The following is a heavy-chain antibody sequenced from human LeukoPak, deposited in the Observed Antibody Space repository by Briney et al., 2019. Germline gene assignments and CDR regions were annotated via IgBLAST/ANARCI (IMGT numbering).Heavy chain of an antibody. Sequence: QPGGSLRLSCAASGFTFSGYGMHWVRQAPGKGLEWVSVIYVDGSTYYADSVQGRFTISRDNSKNTLYLQMNSLTAEDTAVYYCARDFYSRQFDYWGQGALVTVSS. CDR3: ARDFYSRQFDY. J-gene: IGHJ4*02. D-gene: IGHD5-18*01. CDR1: GFTFSGYG. CDR2: IYVDGST. V-gene: IGHV3-NL1*01.